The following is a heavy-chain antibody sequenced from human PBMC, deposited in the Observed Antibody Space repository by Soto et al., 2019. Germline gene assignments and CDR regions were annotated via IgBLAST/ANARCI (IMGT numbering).Heavy chain of an antibody. CDR1: GFTFSDYY. Sequence: GGSLRLSCAASGFTFSDYYMSWIRQAPGKGLEWVSYISSSSSYTNYADSVKGRFTISRDNAKNSLYLQMNSLRAEDTAVYYCAREGWIQLWLGKGLYGMDVWGQGTTVTVSS. CDR3: AREGWIQLWLGKGLYGMDV. D-gene: IGHD5-18*01. J-gene: IGHJ6*02. CDR2: ISSSSSYT. V-gene: IGHV3-11*06.